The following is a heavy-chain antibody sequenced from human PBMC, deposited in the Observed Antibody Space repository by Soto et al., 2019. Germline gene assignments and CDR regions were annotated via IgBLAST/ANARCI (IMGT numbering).Heavy chain of an antibody. V-gene: IGHV1-18*04. D-gene: IGHD2-21*02. CDR1: GYTFTSYG. J-gene: IGHJ5*02. CDR3: ASSLLAYCGGDCSWFDP. Sequence: VSVKVSCKASGYTFTSYGISWVRQAPGQGLEWMGWISAYNGNTNYAQKLQGRVNMTTATSTSTAYMELRSLRSDDTAVYYCASSLLAYCGGDCSWFDPWGQGTLVTVSS. CDR2: ISAYNGNT.